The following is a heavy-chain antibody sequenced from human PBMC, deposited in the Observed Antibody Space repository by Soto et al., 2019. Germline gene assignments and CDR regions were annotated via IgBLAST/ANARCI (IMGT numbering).Heavy chain of an antibody. D-gene: IGHD1-26*01. V-gene: IGHV3-33*01. J-gene: IGHJ4*02. CDR1: GFDISTYG. CDR3: ARAVSSATYYDCIGY. CDR2: IWYDGSNQ. Sequence: GGSLRLSCEASGFDISTYGLHWVRQAPGKGLEWLAFIWYDGSNQHYAASVKGRFTISRDNSRNTLYLQMNNLRADDTAVYFCARAVSSATYYDCIGYWGRGTLVP.